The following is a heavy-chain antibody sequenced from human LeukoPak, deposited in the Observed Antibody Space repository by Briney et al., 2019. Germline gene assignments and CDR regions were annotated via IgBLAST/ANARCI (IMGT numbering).Heavy chain of an antibody. V-gene: IGHV1-24*01. CDR1: GYTLTELS. CDR2: FDPEDGET. D-gene: IGHD6-13*01. CDR3: ATDAYSSSWYSYYFGY. Sequence: ASVKVSCKVSGYTLTELSMHWVRQAPGKGLEWMGGFDPEDGETIYAQKFQGRVTMTEDTSTDTAYMELSSLRSEDTAVYYCATDAYSSSWYSYYFGYWGQGTLVTVSS. J-gene: IGHJ4*02.